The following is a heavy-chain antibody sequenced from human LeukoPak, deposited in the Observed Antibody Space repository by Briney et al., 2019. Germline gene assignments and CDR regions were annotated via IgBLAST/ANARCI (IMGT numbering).Heavy chain of an antibody. J-gene: IGHJ4*02. CDR2: ISGSGGST. D-gene: IGHD6-6*01. CDR1: GFTFSSYA. Sequence: GALRLSCAASGFTFSSYAMSWVRQAPGKGLEWISAISGSGGSTYYAASVKGRFTISRDNSKNTLYLQMNSLRPEDTAVYYCAKVGSTWHWIDYWGQGTLVTVSS. V-gene: IGHV3-23*01. CDR3: AKVGSTWHWIDY.